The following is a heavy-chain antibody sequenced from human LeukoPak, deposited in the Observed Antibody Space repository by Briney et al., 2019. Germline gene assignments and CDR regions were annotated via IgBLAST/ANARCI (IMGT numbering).Heavy chain of an antibody. Sequence: GGSLRLSCAASGFTFSSYNMNWVRQAPGKGLEWVSSISSGSTYIYYGDSVKGRFTISRDNAKNSLYLQMNNLRAEDTAVYYCARVNGYNWNFDYWGQGTLVTVSS. J-gene: IGHJ4*02. V-gene: IGHV3-21*01. CDR1: GFTFSSYN. D-gene: IGHD5-24*01. CDR2: ISSGSTYI. CDR3: ARVNGYNWNFDY.